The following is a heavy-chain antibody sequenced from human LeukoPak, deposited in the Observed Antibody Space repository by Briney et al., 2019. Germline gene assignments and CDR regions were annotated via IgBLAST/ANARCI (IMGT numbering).Heavy chain of an antibody. CDR2: IYISGST. CDR3: ARDRGTWNDDGFDY. Sequence: SETLSLTCTVSGGSISSSSYYWGWIRQPAGKGLEWIGRIYISGSTNYNPSLKSRVTMSVDTSKNQLSLKLSSVTAADTAVYYCARDRGTWNDDGFDYWGQGTLVTVSS. V-gene: IGHV4-61*02. D-gene: IGHD1-1*01. CDR1: GGSISSSSYY. J-gene: IGHJ4*02.